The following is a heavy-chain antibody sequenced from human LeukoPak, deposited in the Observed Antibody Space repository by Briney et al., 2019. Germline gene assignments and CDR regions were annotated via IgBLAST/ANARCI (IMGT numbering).Heavy chain of an antibody. V-gene: IGHV1-18*01. CDR2: ISAYNGNT. D-gene: IGHD3-10*01. J-gene: IGHJ4*02. CDR3: ARGEDYYGSGSYYTPDY. Sequence: ASVKVSCKASGYTFTSYGISWVRQAPGQGLEWMGWISAYNGNTNYAQKLQGRVTMTTDTSTSTAYMELRSLRSDDTAVYYWARGEDYYGSGSYYTPDYWGQGTLVTVSS. CDR1: GYTFTSYG.